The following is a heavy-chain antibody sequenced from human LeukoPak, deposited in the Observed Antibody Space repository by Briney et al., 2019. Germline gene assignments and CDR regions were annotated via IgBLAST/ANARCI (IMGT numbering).Heavy chain of an antibody. CDR3: ARVWELSFDY. D-gene: IGHD1-26*01. J-gene: IGHJ4*02. CDR2: SYSGGSR. Sequence: GGSLRLSCAASGFTVSTDHMSWVRQAPGKGLEWVAVSYSGGSRYHAESVKGRFTISRDNSKNMLYLQMNSLRAEDTAVYYCARVWELSFDYWGQGALVTVSS. CDR1: GFTVSTDH. V-gene: IGHV3-53*01.